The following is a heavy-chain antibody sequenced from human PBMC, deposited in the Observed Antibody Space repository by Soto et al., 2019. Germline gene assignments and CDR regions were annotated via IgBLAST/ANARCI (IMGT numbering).Heavy chain of an antibody. CDR2: ISYDGSNR. CDR3: ARETYSYGYSAYFDF. D-gene: IGHD5-18*01. V-gene: IGHV3-30-3*01. Sequence: GGSLRLSCAASQFTFSTYTMHWVRQAPGKGLEWVAVISYDGSNRYYADSVKGRFTISRDNSNNTLYLQMNSLRAEEDTAVYYCARETYSYGYSAYFDFWGQGTLVTVSS. J-gene: IGHJ4*02. CDR1: QFTFSTYT.